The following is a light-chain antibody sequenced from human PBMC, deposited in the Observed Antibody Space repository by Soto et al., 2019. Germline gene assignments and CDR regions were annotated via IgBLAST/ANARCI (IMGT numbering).Light chain of an antibody. V-gene: IGKV1-5*01. CDR1: QPISSW. CDR3: HPNEKYCT. CDR2: DAS. J-gene: IGKJ1*01. Sequence: SEPVEKRVTITCRASQPISSWLAWYHQKPGKAPNLLIFDASNLESGVPSRFSGSGSVTEFTPTFSIRQPSDLSCCNCHPNEKYCTFGQGTKVDIK.